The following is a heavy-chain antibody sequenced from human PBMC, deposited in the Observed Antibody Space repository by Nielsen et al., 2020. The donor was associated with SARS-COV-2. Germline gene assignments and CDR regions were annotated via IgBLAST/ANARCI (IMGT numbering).Heavy chain of an antibody. J-gene: IGHJ5*02. D-gene: IGHD5-12*01. CDR2: INPNSGGT. CDR3: ARVRRGSGYDSSSSRGWFDP. Sequence: ASVKVSCKASGYTFTGYYMHWVRQAPGQGLEWMGRINPNSGGTNYAQKFQGRVTMTRDTSISTAYMELSRLRPDDTAVYYCARVRRGSGYDSSSSRGWFDPWGQGTLVTVSS. V-gene: IGHV1-2*06. CDR1: GYTFTGYY.